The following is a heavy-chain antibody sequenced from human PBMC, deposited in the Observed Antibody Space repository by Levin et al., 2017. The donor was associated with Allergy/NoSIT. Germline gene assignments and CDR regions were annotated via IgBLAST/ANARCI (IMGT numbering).Heavy chain of an antibody. CDR1: GFTFSRYW. D-gene: IGHD3-16*01. J-gene: IGHJ4*02. V-gene: IGHV3-7*01. CDR2: IKQDGSET. Sequence: GGSLRLSCAASGFTFSRYWMSWVRQAPGKGLEWLGNIKQDGSETYTVESVRGRFTISRDIAKNSLYLQMNSLRVEDTAVYYCVRSPYDYIWTIDYWGRGALVTVSS. CDR3: VRSPYDYIWTIDY.